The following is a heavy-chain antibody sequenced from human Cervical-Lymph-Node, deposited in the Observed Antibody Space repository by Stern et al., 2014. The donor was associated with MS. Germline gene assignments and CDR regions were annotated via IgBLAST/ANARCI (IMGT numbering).Heavy chain of an antibody. CDR1: GGSISSGGHY. Sequence: QLQLQESGPGLVKPSQTLSLTCTVSGGSISSGGHYWTWVRQHPGKGLEWIGNRTTNYNPSLKSRVTISVDTSENQFSLKLSSVTAADTAVYYCARDRIFSSGYYYFDKWGQGTLVTVSS. D-gene: IGHD3-22*01. CDR2: RTT. J-gene: IGHJ4*02. CDR3: ARDRIFSSGYYYFDK. V-gene: IGHV4-31*03.